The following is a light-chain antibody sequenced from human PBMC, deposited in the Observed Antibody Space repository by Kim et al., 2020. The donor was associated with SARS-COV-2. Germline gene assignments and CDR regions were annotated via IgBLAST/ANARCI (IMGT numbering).Light chain of an antibody. Sequence: SYELTQPPSVSVAPGKTARITCGGNNIGSKSVHWYQQKPGQAPVLVVYDDSDRPSGLPERFSGSNSGNTATLTISRVEAGDEADYYCQVWDSSSDHSFGG. J-gene: IGLJ2*01. CDR2: DDS. V-gene: IGLV3-21*03. CDR1: NIGSKS. CDR3: QVWDSSSDHS.